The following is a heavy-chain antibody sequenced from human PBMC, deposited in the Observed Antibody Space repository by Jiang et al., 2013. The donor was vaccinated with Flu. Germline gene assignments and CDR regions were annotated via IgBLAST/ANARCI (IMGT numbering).Heavy chain of an antibody. CDR3: ARAMTTVTTSLDY. J-gene: IGHJ4*02. V-gene: IGHV3-66*01. Sequence: QLLESGGGLVQPGGSLRLSCAASGFTVSSSYVSWVRQAPGKGLQWVSVIYSGGRTHYADSVKGRFTISRDNSKNTMYLQMKSLRAEDTAVYYCARAMTTVTTSLDYWGQGTLVTVSS. D-gene: IGHD4-17*01. CDR1: GFTVSSSY. CDR2: IYSGGRT.